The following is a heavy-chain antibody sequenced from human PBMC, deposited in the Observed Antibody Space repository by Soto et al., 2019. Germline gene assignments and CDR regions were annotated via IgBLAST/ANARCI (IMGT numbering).Heavy chain of an antibody. CDR1: GFTFSDYY. CDR3: ARENDQWVAADN. V-gene: IGHV3-11*01. Sequence: PVGSLRLSCTASGFTFSDYYMSWIRQAPGKGLEWVSYITSSGSTIYYADSVKGRFTISRDNAKNSLYLQMNSLRAEDTAVYYCARENDQWVAADNWGQGTLVTVSS. J-gene: IGHJ4*02. CDR2: ITSSGSTI. D-gene: IGHD6-19*01.